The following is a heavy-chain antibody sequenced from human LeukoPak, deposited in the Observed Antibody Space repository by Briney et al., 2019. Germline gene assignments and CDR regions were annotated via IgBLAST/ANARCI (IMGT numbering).Heavy chain of an antibody. CDR2: IYPGDSDT. V-gene: IGHV5-51*01. CDR3: ARSTTVVTFNWFDS. J-gene: IGHJ5*01. CDR1: GYSFIHYW. D-gene: IGHD4-23*01. Sequence: GESLKISCKGSGYSFIHYWIGWVRQMPGKGQEWMGIIYPGDSDTRYSPSFQGQVTISADKSINTAYLQWSSLRASDSAIYYCARSTTVVTFNWFDSWGQGTLVTVSS.